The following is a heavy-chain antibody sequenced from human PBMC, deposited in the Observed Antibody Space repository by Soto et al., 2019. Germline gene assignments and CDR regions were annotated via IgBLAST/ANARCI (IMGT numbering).Heavy chain of an antibody. CDR1: GGHIGSGDCY. CDR2: IYYFAST. V-gene: IGHV4-39*02. CDR3: TAHEALRAAVEGFDP. J-gene: IGHJ5*02. Sequence: SQTISVTCTVSGGHIGSGDCYWAWIRQPRGEGLERIANIYYFASTFYNSSPESPATISVDMAKNPFSLKLTSGTAADTAVYFCTAHEALRAAVEGFDPWGQGTLVTVSS. D-gene: IGHD6-13*01.